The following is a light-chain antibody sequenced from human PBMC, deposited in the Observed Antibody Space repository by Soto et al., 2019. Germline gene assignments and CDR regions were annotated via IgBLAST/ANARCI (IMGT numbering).Light chain of an antibody. Sequence: QSVLTQPASVSGSPGQSITISCTGTSSDVGTYNYVSWYQQHPGKAPKLIIYEVTIRPSGVSNRFSGSKSGNTASLTISGLQAEDEADYYCSSYTTSAPYVFGSGTKLTVL. CDR1: SSDVGTYNY. J-gene: IGLJ1*01. CDR3: SSYTTSAPYV. V-gene: IGLV2-14*01. CDR2: EVT.